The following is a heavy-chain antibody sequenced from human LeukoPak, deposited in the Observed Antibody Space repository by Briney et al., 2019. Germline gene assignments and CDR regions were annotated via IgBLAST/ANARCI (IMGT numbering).Heavy chain of an antibody. Sequence: PGRSLRLSCAASGFTFTSYGMHWVRQAPRKGLVWVSLINTDGSSTTYADSVKGRFTISRDNAKNTLYLHMNSLRAEDTAVYYCARAGTDWSIDYWGQGTLVTVSS. V-gene: IGHV3-74*01. J-gene: IGHJ4*02. CDR3: ARAGTDWSIDY. CDR2: INTDGSST. CDR1: GFTFTSYG. D-gene: IGHD3-9*01.